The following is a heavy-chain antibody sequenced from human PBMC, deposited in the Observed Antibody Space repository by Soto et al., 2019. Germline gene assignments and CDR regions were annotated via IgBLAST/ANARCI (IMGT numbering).Heavy chain of an antibody. CDR3: ARAAYYDFWSSYYFDY. CDR1: GFTFSSYW. J-gene: IGHJ4*02. CDR2: IKQDGSEK. D-gene: IGHD3-3*01. Sequence: GGSLRLSCAASGFTFSSYWMSWVRQAPGKGLEWVANIKQDGSEKYYVDSVKGRFTISRDNAKNSLYLQMNSLRAEDTAVYYCARAAYYDFWSSYYFDYWGQGTLVTVSS. V-gene: IGHV3-7*01.